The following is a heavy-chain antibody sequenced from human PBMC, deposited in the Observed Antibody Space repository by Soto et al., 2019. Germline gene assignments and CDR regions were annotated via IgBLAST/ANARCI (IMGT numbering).Heavy chain of an antibody. CDR1: GFTFSSYG. CDR3: AKDLHGMDV. Sequence: QVQLVESGGGVVQPGRSLRLSCAASGFTFSSYGMHWVRQAPGKGLEWVAVISYDGSNKYYADSVKGRFTISRDNSKNTLYLQMNSLRAEDTAVYYCAKDLHGMDVWGQGTTVTVSS. CDR2: ISYDGSNK. J-gene: IGHJ6*02. V-gene: IGHV3-30*18.